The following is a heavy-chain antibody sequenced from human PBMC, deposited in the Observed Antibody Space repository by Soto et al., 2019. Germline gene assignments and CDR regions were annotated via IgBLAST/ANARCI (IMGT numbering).Heavy chain of an antibody. CDR3: ARESHDILTGPPWVWYFDL. V-gene: IGHV4-34*01. J-gene: IGHJ2*01. CDR2: INDRGSI. D-gene: IGHD3-9*01. CDR1: GGSFSGHY. Sequence: QVQLQQWGAGPLRPLETLSLTCGVSGGSFSGHYWAWIRQSPGKGLEWISEINDRGSINYNPSLKSRVSISVDTSKNHYSLNLRSVTAADTAVYYCARESHDILTGPPWVWYFDLWGRGTLVTVSS.